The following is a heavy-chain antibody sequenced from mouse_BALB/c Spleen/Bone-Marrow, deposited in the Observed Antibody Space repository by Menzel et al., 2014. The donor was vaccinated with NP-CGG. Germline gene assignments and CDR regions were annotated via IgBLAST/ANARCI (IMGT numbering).Heavy chain of an antibody. J-gene: IGHJ4*01. CDR1: GFSLTGYG. CDR3: ARGDYGSRLYAMDY. Sequence: VMLVESGPGLVAPSQSLSITCTVSGFSLTGYGVNWVRQPPGKGLEWLGMIWGDGSTDYNSALKSRLSISKDNSKSQVFLKMNSLQTDDTARYDCARGDYGSRLYAMDYWGQGTSVTVSS. CDR2: IWGDGST. D-gene: IGHD1-1*01. V-gene: IGHV2-6-7*01.